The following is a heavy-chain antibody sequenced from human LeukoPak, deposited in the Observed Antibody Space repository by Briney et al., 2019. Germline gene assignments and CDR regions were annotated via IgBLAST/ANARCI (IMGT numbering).Heavy chain of an antibody. V-gene: IGHV5-51*01. Sequence: GNSLKISCKGSGYSFTKYWIGWVRQIPGKGLEWMGIIYPGDSDTRYSPSFQGQVTISADKSISTAYLQWSSLKASDTAMYYCARASGSHYFDYWGQGTLVTVSS. CDR1: GYSFTKYW. CDR3: ARASGSHYFDY. D-gene: IGHD1-26*01. J-gene: IGHJ4*02. CDR2: IYPGDSDT.